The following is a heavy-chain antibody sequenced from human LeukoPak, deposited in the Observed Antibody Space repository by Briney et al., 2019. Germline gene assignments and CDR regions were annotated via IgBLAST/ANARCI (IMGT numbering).Heavy chain of an antibody. CDR1: GFTFSIYG. CDR3: ARDSTYYYDSSGYEDY. CDR2: ISVSGDTT. Sequence: PGGSLRLSCAVSGFTFSIYGMTWVRQAPGRELEWVSAISVSGDTTYYADSVKGRFTISRDNSKNTLYLQMNSLRAEDTAVYYCARDSTYYYDSSGYEDYWGQGTLVTVSS. J-gene: IGHJ4*02. V-gene: IGHV3-23*01. D-gene: IGHD3-22*01.